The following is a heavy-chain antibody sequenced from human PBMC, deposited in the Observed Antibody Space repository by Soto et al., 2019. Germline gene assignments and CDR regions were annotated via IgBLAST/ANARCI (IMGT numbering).Heavy chain of an antibody. CDR1: GFTFSTYA. J-gene: IGHJ3*02. D-gene: IGHD4-4*01. CDR2: ISFDGSSK. V-gene: IGHV3-30-3*01. CDR3: ASDPPPLYSNAFDI. Sequence: PGGSLRLSCAASGFTFSTYAMHWVRQAPGKGLEWVAVISFDGSSKYYADSVKGRFTISRDNSKNTLYLQMNSLRPEDTAVYYCASDPPPLYSNAFDIWGQGTMVTVSS.